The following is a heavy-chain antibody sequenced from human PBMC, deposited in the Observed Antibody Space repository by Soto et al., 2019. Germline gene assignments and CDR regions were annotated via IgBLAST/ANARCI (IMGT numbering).Heavy chain of an antibody. CDR1: GFTFSSYA. V-gene: IGHV3-23*01. CDR2: ISGSGGST. Sequence: PGGSLRLSCAASGFTFSSYAMSWVRQAPGKGLEWVSAISGSGGSTYYADSVKGRFTISRDNSKNTLYLQMNSLGAEDTAVYYCAGYYSRRLTGFDPWGQGTLVTVSS. D-gene: IGHD2-8*01. CDR3: AGYYSRRLTGFDP. J-gene: IGHJ5*02.